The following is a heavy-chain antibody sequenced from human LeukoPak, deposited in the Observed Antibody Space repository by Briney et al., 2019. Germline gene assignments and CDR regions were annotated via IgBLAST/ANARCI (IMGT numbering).Heavy chain of an antibody. D-gene: IGHD3-22*01. CDR3: ARDGYDSSGYPGY. J-gene: IGHJ4*02. Sequence: GGSPRLSCAASGFTFSNYWMTWVRQTPGKGLEWVSLISSSSTYIYYADSVKGRFTISRDNAKNSLYLQMNSLRAEDTAVYYCARDGYDSSGYPGYWGQGTLVTVSS. CDR2: ISSSSTYI. CDR1: GFTFSNYW. V-gene: IGHV3-21*06.